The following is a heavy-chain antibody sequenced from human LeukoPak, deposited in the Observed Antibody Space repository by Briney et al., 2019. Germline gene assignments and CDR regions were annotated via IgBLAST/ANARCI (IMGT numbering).Heavy chain of an antibody. CDR1: GYTFTGYY. J-gene: IGHJ4*02. V-gene: IGHV1-2*02. Sequence: ASVTVSCKASGYTFTGYYMHWVRQAPGQGLEWMGWINPNSGGTNYAQKFQGRVTISVDTSKNQFSLKLSSVTAADTAVYYCAQYGGNPRVDYWGQGTLVTVSS. CDR2: INPNSGGT. CDR3: AQYGGNPRVDY. D-gene: IGHD4-23*01.